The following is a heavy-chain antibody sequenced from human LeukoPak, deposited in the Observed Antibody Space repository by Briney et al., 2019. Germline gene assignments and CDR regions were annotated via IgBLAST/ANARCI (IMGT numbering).Heavy chain of an antibody. CDR3: ARESPYSSSWYRGAFDI. V-gene: IGHV4-59*11. J-gene: IGHJ3*02. CDR2: IYYSGST. Sequence: SETLSLTCTVSGGSIISHYWSWIRQPPGKGLEWIGYIYYSGSTNYNPSLKSRVTISVDTSKHQFSLKLSSVTAADTAVYYCARESPYSSSWYRGAFDIWGQGTMVTVSS. CDR1: GGSIISHY. D-gene: IGHD6-13*01.